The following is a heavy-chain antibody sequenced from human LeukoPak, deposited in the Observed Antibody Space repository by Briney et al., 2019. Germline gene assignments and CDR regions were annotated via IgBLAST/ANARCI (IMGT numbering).Heavy chain of an antibody. D-gene: IGHD2-15*01. CDR1: GGSISSSSYY. Sequence: SETLSLTCTVSGGSISSSSYYWGWIRQPPGKGLEWIGSIYYSGSTYYNPSLKSRVTISVDTSKNQFSLKLSSVTAADTAVYYCARSAAQRIRYFDYWGQGTLVTVSS. CDR2: IYYSGST. V-gene: IGHV4-39*07. CDR3: ARSAAQRIRYFDY. J-gene: IGHJ4*02.